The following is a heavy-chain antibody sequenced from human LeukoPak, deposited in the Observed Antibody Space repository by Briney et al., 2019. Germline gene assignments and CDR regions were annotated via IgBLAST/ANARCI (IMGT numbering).Heavy chain of an antibody. CDR1: GGSISSYY. D-gene: IGHD6-13*01. Sequence: PSETLSLTCTVSGGSISSYYWSWIRQPPGKGLEWIGYIYYSGSTNYNPSLKSRVTISVDTSKNQFSLKLSSVTAADTAVYYCARLEAAAGPQTTYWFDPWGQGTLVTVSS. J-gene: IGHJ5*02. CDR3: ARLEAAAGPQTTYWFDP. V-gene: IGHV4-59*08. CDR2: IYYSGST.